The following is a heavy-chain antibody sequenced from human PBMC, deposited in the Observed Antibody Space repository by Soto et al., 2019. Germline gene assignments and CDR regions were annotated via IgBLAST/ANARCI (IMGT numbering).Heavy chain of an antibody. Sequence: QVQLVQSGAEVKKPGASVKVSCKASGYTFTSYYMHWVRQAPGQGLEWMGIINPSGGSTSYAQKFQGRVTMTRDTSTSTVYMELSSLRSEDTAVYYCTYSNYADDAFDIWGQGTMVTVSS. CDR1: GYTFTSYY. CDR2: INPSGGST. CDR3: TYSNYADDAFDI. V-gene: IGHV1-46*01. D-gene: IGHD4-4*01. J-gene: IGHJ3*02.